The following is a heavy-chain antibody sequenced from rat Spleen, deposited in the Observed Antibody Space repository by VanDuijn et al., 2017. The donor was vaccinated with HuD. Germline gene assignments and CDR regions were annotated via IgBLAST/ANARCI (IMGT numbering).Heavy chain of an antibody. Sequence: QVQLKESGPGLVQPSQTLSLTCTVSGFSLNNYGVIWVRQPPGKGLEWMGAMWNGGGADYDSAFKSRLSISRDTSKSQVFLKMNSLQTEDTAIYFCTSPFRWFAYWGQGTLVTVSS. J-gene: IGHJ3*01. V-gene: IGHV2-15*01. CDR2: MWNGGGA. CDR1: GFSLNNYG. CDR3: TSPFRWFAY.